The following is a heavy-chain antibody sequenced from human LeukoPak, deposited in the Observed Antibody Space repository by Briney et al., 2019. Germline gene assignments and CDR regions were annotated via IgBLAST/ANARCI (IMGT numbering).Heavy chain of an antibody. J-gene: IGHJ4*02. CDR1: GGSFSGYY. CDR3: ARCIRYYDFWSGYPSFDY. CDR2: INHSGST. Sequence: SETLSLTCAVYGGSFSGYYWSWIRQPPGKGLEWIEEINHSGSTNYNPSLKSRVTISVDTSKDQFSLKLSSVTAADTAVYYCARCIRYYDFWSGYPSFDYWGQGTLVTVSS. V-gene: IGHV4-34*01. D-gene: IGHD3-3*01.